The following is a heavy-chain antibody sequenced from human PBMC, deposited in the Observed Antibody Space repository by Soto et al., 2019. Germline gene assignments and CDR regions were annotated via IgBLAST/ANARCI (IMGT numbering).Heavy chain of an antibody. V-gene: IGHV4-34*01. CDR1: GGSFSGYY. Sequence: TSETLSLTCAVYGGSFSGYYWSWIRQPPGKGLEWIGEINHSGSTYYNPSLKSRVTISVDRSKNQFSLKLSSATAADTALYYCARGLLWFGELLHYFDYWGQGTLVTVSS. CDR3: ARGLLWFGELLHYFDY. CDR2: INHSGST. D-gene: IGHD3-10*01. J-gene: IGHJ4*02.